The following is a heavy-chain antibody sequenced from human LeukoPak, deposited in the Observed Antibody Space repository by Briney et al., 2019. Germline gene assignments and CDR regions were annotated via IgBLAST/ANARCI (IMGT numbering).Heavy chain of an antibody. CDR1: GFTFDDYG. V-gene: IGHV3-20*04. D-gene: IGHD3-9*01. J-gene: IGHJ4*02. Sequence: RPGGSLLLSCAASGFTFDDYGMRWGRQAPGKGREWVSGINWNGGRTCYADSEKGRLTISRDNAKNSLCLKMKGMRAEDTALYYCASFGSNYDILTGDYWGQGTLVTVSS. CDR2: INWNGGRT. CDR3: ASFGSNYDILTGDY.